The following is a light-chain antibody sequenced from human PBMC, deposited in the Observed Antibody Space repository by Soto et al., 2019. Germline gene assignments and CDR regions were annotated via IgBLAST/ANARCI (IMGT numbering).Light chain of an antibody. V-gene: IGKV3-11*01. CDR3: QQSGGSRT. J-gene: IGKJ1*01. CDR1: QSVSSY. CDR2: DAS. Sequence: EIVWTQSPATLSLSPGESDTLSCRASQSVSSYLAWYQQKPGQAPRLLNYDASNRATGIPDRFSGGGSGTDFTLTISRLEPEDFAVYYCQQSGGSRTFGQGTKVDIK.